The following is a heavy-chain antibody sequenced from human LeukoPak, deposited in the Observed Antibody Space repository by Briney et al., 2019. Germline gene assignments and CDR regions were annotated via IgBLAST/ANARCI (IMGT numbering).Heavy chain of an antibody. V-gene: IGHV4-59*08. J-gene: IGHJ4*02. CDR2: IYYSGST. CDR1: GGSISSYY. Sequence: SETLSLTCTVSGGSISSYYWSWIRQPPGKGLEWIGYIYYSGSTNYNPSLKSRVTISVDTSKNQFSLKLSSVTAADTAVYYCARRGIVGATVDYWGQGTLVTVSS. CDR3: ARRGIVGATVDY. D-gene: IGHD1-26*01.